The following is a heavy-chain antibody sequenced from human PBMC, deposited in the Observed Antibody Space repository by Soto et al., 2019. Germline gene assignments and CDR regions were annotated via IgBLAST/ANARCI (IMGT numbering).Heavy chain of an antibody. J-gene: IGHJ5*02. V-gene: IGHV4-30-2*01. D-gene: IGHD2-8*01. Sequence: SETLSLTCSGSGGSVNSGGYSWSWIRQPPGKGLEWIGFISPSGSPAYNPSLKSRVTISVDRSNNQISLEISSVTAADTAVYYCTRGVLAWGPGTLVTVSS. CDR2: ISPSGSP. CDR3: TRGVLA. CDR1: GGSVNSGGYS.